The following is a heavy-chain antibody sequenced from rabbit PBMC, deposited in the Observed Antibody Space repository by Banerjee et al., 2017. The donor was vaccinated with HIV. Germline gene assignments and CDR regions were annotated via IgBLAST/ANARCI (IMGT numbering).Heavy chain of an antibody. CDR1: GFSFSNNY. Sequence: QSLEESGGDLVKPGASLTLTCTASGFSFSNNYMCWVRQAPGKGLEWIACIETSSGSTYYASWAKGRFTISKTSSTTVTLQMTSLTAADTATYFCARGGTSSNNGGVASCLDLWGPGTLVTVS. D-gene: IGHD1-1*01. J-gene: IGHJ4*01. CDR3: ARGGTSSNNGGVASCLDL. V-gene: IGHV1S40*01. CDR2: IETSSGST.